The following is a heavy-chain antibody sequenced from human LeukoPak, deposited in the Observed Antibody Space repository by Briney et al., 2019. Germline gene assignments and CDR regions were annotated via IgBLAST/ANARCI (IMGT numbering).Heavy chain of an antibody. CDR1: GGTFSGYA. V-gene: IGHV1-69*13. D-gene: IGHD2-2*01. Sequence: EASVKVSCKASGGTFSGYAISWVRRAPGQGLEWMGGIITIFGTANYAQKFQGRVTITADESTSTAYMELSSLRSEDTAVYYCARGRYCSSTSCLNWFDPWGQGTLVTVSS. J-gene: IGHJ5*02. CDR3: ARGRYCSSTSCLNWFDP. CDR2: IITIFGTA.